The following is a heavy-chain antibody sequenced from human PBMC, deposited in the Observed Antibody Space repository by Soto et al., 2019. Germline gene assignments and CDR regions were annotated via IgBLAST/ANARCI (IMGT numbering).Heavy chain of an antibody. J-gene: IGHJ4*02. CDR1: GFTFDDYA. D-gene: IGHD6-19*01. Sequence: GGSLRLSCAASGFTFDDYAMHWVRQAPGKGLEWVSGISWNSGSIGYADSVKGRFTISRDNAKNSLYLQMNSLRAEDTALYYCAKDRRRIAVAGTGYFDHWGQGTLVTVSS. CDR3: AKDRRRIAVAGTGYFDH. V-gene: IGHV3-9*01. CDR2: ISWNSGSI.